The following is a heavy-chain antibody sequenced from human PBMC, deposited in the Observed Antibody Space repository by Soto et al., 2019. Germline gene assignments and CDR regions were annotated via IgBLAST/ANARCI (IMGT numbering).Heavy chain of an antibody. J-gene: IGHJ5*02. Sequence: EVHLVESGGGLVQPGGSLRLSCAASGFTFSTYWMHWVRQAPGKGLVWVSRINADGTTTTYADSVKGGFTISRDNAKNTLYLQMISLRDEDTAVYFCATVATHSYNWVDPWGQGTLVTISS. CDR1: GFTFSTYW. D-gene: IGHD3-3*02. CDR3: ATVATHSYNWVDP. CDR2: INADGTTT. V-gene: IGHV3-74*01.